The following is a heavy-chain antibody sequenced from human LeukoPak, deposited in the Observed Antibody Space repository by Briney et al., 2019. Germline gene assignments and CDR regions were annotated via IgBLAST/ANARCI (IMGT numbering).Heavy chain of an antibody. V-gene: IGHV1-2*02. CDR1: GYTFTCYY. J-gene: IGHJ4*02. Sequence: AASVQVSCKASGYTFTCYYMHWVRQAPGQGLEWMGWINPNSGGTNYAQKFQGRVTMTRDTSISTAYMELSRLRSDDTAVYYCARVPDIVVVPAAIEGGSYFDYWGQGTLVTVSS. D-gene: IGHD2-2*02. CDR2: INPNSGGT. CDR3: ARVPDIVVVPAAIEGGSYFDY.